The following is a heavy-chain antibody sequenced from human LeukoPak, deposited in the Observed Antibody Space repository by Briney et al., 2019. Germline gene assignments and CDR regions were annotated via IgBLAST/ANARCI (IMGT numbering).Heavy chain of an antibody. CDR2: IYYSGST. D-gene: IGHD5-18*01. J-gene: IGHJ4*02. Sequence: SETLSLTCTVSGGSISSYCWSWIRQPPGKGLEWIGYIYYSGSTNYNPSLKSRVTISVDTSKNQFSLKLSSVTAADTAVYYCARQRRPGYSYGPFDYWGQGTMVTVSS. V-gene: IGHV4-59*08. CDR1: GGSISSYC. CDR3: ARQRRPGYSYGPFDY.